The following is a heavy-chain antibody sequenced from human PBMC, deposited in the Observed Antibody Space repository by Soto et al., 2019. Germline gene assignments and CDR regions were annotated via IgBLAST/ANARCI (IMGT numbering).Heavy chain of an antibody. CDR3: AKETDVGPVTAAIDC. J-gene: IGHJ4*02. D-gene: IGHD2-2*01. V-gene: IGHV3-23*01. CDR2: ISASGEST. Sequence: EVQLLESGGGLVQPGGSLRVSCAASGFTFSSYAMSWVRQAPGKGLEWVSAISASGESTYYADSLKGRFTISRDNYKNTLYLQMNSLRVADTAIYYCAKETDVGPVTAAIDCWGQGTLVTVSP. CDR1: GFTFSSYA.